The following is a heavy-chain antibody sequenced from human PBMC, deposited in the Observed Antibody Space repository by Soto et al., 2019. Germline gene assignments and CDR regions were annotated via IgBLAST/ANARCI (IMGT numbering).Heavy chain of an antibody. CDR3: ASSREYFPISPLAP. CDR1: GDSISSVNW. CDR2: IYHTGIT. J-gene: IGHJ5*02. V-gene: IGHV4-4*02. Sequence: QVQLQESGPGLVKPSETLSLTCAVSGDSISSVNWWSWVRQSPGQGLEWIGDIYHTGITNYNPSLQSRVTIHGEKFKNDFSLILPFLPAADRAVYSCASSREYFPISPLAPGGQGPLVTFPP. D-gene: IGHD3-9*01.